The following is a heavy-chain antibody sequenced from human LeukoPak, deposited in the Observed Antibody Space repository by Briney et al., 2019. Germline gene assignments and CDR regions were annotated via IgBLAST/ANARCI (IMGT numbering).Heavy chain of an antibody. V-gene: IGHV1-2*02. D-gene: IGHD3-10*01. CDR2: IKPSSGGT. CDR1: GYTFTGYY. CDR3: ARDLMVRGPMDV. Sequence: ASVKVSCKASGYTFTGYYIHWVRQAPGQGLEWMGWIKPSSGGTNYAQNFQGRVTMTRDTSINTAYMELSRLRFDDTAVYYCARDLMVRGPMDVWGKGTTVTVSS. J-gene: IGHJ6*03.